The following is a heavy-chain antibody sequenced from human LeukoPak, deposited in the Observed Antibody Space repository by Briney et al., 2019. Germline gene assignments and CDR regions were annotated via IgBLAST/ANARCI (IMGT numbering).Heavy chain of an antibody. Sequence: GGSLRLSCAASGFTFSTFAMSWVRQAPGKGLEWVSNICGDDGNTYYADSVKGRFTISRDNSKNTLYLQMNSLRAEDTAVYYCAKGGNSGGTCYSGSDSWGQGTLVTVSS. J-gene: IGHJ4*02. CDR3: AKGGNSGGTCYSGSDS. CDR1: GFTFSTFA. D-gene: IGHD2-15*01. CDR2: ICGDDGNT. V-gene: IGHV3-23*01.